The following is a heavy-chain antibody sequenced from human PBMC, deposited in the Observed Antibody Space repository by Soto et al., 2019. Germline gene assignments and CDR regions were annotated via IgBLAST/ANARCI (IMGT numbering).Heavy chain of an antibody. J-gene: IGHJ6*02. CDR1: GFTFSSYS. Sequence: GGSLRLSCAASGFTFSSYSMNWVRQARGKGLEWVSSISSSSSYIYYADSVKGRFTISRDNAKNSLYLQMNSLRAEDTAVYYCARHPSSYYYYGMDVWGQGTTVTVSS. CDR2: ISSSSSYI. CDR3: ARHPSSYYYYGMDV. V-gene: IGHV3-21*01. D-gene: IGHD6-13*01.